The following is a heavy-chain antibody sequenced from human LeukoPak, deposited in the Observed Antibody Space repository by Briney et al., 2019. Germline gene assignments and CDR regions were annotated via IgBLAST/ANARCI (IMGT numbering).Heavy chain of an antibody. V-gene: IGHV4-30-2*01. CDR2: IDHSGST. J-gene: IGHJ3*02. Sequence: SETLSLTCTVSGGSISSGDYYWSWIRQPPGKGLEWIGEIDHSGSTHYNPSLKSRVTISVDTSKNQFSLKLRSVTAADTAVYYCARGLVVVAPHDAFDIWGQGTMVTVSS. CDR1: GGSISSGDYY. CDR3: ARGLVVVAPHDAFDI. D-gene: IGHD2-15*01.